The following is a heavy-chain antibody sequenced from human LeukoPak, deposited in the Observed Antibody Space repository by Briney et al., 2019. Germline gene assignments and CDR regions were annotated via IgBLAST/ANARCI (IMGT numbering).Heavy chain of an antibody. CDR2: ISGSDGST. D-gene: IGHD6-19*01. CDR1: GFTFSSYA. V-gene: IGHV3-23*01. J-gene: IGHJ3*02. CDR3: VKDRNVLAGHAFDI. Sequence: GGSLRLSCAASGFTFSSYAMSWVRQAPGKGLEWVSSISGSDGSTDYADSVKGRFTISRDNSKNTLYLQMSSLRAEDTAVYYCVKDRNVLAGHAFDIWGQGTMVTVSS.